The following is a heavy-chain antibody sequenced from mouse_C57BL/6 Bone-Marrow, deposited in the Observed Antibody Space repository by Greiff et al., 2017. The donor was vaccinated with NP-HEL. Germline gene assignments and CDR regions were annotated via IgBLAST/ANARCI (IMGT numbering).Heavy chain of an antibody. CDR3: ARSLLRSNYAMDY. CDR2: IYPGDGDT. Sequence: QVTLKESGPELVKPGASVKISCKASGYAFSSSWMNWVKQRPGKGLEWIGRIYPGDGDTNYNGKFKGKATLTADKSSSTAYMQLSSLTSEDSAVYFCARSLLRSNYAMDYWGQGTSVTVSS. J-gene: IGHJ4*01. CDR1: GYAFSSSW. D-gene: IGHD1-2*01. V-gene: IGHV1-82*01.